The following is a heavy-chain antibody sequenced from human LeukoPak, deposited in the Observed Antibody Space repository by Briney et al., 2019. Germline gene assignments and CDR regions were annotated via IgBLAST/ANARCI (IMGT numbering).Heavy chain of an antibody. Sequence: SETLSLTCTVSGGSISSYYWSWIRQPPGKGLEWIGYIYYSGSTNYNPSLKSRVTISVDTSKNQFSLKLSSVTAADTAVYYCARRGGNYGLNFDYWGQGTLVTVSS. CDR1: GGSISSYY. J-gene: IGHJ4*02. D-gene: IGHD1-7*01. CDR2: IYYSGST. V-gene: IGHV4-59*08. CDR3: ARRGGNYGLNFDY.